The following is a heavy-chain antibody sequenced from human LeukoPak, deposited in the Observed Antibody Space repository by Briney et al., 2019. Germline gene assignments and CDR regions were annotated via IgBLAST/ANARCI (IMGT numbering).Heavy chain of an antibody. D-gene: IGHD3-10*01. CDR1: GFTFSSYA. CDR3: ARGRVRGVIYTYYYGMDV. J-gene: IGHJ6*04. V-gene: IGHV3-30*04. CDR2: ISYDGSNK. Sequence: PGRSLRLSCAASGFTFSSYAMHWVRQAPGKGLEWVPVISYDGSNKYYADSVKGRFTISRDNSKNTLYLQMNNLRAEDTAVYYCARGRVRGVIYTYYYGMDVWGKGTTVTVSS.